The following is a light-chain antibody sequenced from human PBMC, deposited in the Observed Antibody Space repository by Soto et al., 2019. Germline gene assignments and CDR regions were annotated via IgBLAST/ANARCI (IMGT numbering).Light chain of an antibody. V-gene: IGKV3-15*01. CDR1: QSVSSN. J-gene: IGKJ5*01. CDR2: GAS. Sequence: EIVMTQSPATLSVSPGERATLSCRASQSVSSNLAWYQQKPGQAPRLLIYGASTRATGIPARFSGSGSGTDFTLTISSLQSEDFAVYDCQQYNNWSRPRITFGQGTRLEIK. CDR3: QQYNNWSRPRIT.